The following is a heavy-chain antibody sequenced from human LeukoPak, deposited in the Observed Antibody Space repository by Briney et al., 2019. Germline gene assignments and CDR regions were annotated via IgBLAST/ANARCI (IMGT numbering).Heavy chain of an antibody. J-gene: IGHJ5*02. Sequence: SETLSLTCTVSGGSISSGGYYWSWIRQHPGKGPEWIGYIYYSGSTYSNPSLKSRVTISVDTSKNQFSLNLSSVTAADTAVYYCARYCSSTNCYKGGFDPWGQGTLVTVSS. V-gene: IGHV4-31*03. D-gene: IGHD2-2*02. CDR3: ARYCSSTNCYKGGFDP. CDR1: GGSISSGGYY. CDR2: IYYSGST.